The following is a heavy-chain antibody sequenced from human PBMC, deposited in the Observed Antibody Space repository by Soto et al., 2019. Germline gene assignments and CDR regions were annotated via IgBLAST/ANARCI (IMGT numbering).Heavy chain of an antibody. V-gene: IGHV3-48*01. CDR1: GFTFSSYS. Sequence: PGGSLRLSCAASGFTFSSYSMNWVRQAPGKGLEWVSYISSSSSTIYYADSVKGRFTISRDNAKNSLYLQMNSLRAEDTAVYYCARDRRITDKSFLDIWGQGTMVT. CDR2: ISSSSSTI. J-gene: IGHJ3*02. D-gene: IGHD3-16*02. CDR3: ARDRRITDKSFLDI.